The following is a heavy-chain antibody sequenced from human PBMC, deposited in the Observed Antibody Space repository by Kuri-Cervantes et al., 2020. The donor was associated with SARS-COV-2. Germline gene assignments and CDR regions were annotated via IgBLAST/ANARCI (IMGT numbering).Heavy chain of an antibody. J-gene: IGHJ6*03. V-gene: IGHV4-39*01. CDR3: ARTQLGMNMDV. D-gene: IGHD7-27*01. CDR2: IYYSGST. Sequence: ESLKISCAASGFTFSSYSMNWVRQPPGKGLEWIGSIYYSGSTYYNPSLKSRVTISVDTSKNQFSLKLSSVTAADTAVYYCARTQLGMNMDVWGKGTTVTVSS. CDR1: GFTFSSYSMN.